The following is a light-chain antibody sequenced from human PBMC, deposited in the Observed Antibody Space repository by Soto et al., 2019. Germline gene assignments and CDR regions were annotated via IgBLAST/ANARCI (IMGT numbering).Light chain of an antibody. Sequence: DIQMTQSPSSLSASVGDRVTITCQASQDISNYLNWYQQKPGKDPKLLIYDASNLQTGVPSRFSGSGSGTDFTFTISSLQPEDIATYYCQQYETLPPMYTFGQGTKVEI. V-gene: IGKV1-33*01. CDR2: DAS. J-gene: IGKJ2*01. CDR3: QQYETLPPMYT. CDR1: QDISNY.